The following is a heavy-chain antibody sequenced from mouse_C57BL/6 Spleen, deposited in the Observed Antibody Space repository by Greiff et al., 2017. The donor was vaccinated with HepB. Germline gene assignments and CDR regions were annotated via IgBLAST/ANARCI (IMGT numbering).Heavy chain of an antibody. V-gene: IGHV5-17*01. CDR1: GFTFSDYG. D-gene: IGHD1-1*01. CDR3: ARASYGSSYGWYFDV. J-gene: IGHJ1*03. CDR2: ISSGSSTI. Sequence: EVKVVESGGGLVKPGGSLKLSCAASGFTFSDYGMHWVRQAPEKGLEWVAYISSGSSTIYYADTVKGRFTISRDNAKNTLFLQMTSLRSEDTAMYYCARASYGSSYGWYFDVWGTGTTVTVSS.